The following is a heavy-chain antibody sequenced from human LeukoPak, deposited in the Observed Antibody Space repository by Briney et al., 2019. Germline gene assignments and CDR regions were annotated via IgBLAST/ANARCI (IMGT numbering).Heavy chain of an antibody. V-gene: IGHV4-30-4*01. CDR1: GGSISSGDYY. J-gene: IGHJ4*02. CDR2: IYYSGST. D-gene: IGHD6-19*01. Sequence: SETLSLTCTVSGGSISSGDYYWSWVRQPPGKGLEWIGYIYYSGSTYYNPSLKSRVTISVDTSKNQFSLKLSSVTAADTAVYYCARIAVAEDGYWGQGTLVTVSS. CDR3: ARIAVAEDGY.